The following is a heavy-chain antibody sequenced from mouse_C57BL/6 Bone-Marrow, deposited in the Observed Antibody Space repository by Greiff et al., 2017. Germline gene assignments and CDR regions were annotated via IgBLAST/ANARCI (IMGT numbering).Heavy chain of an antibody. CDR3: ARDYDGYYFDV. D-gene: IGHD2-3*01. CDR1: GYTFTSYW. CDR2: IHPNSGST. V-gene: IGHV1-64*01. Sequence: VQLQQPGAELVKPGASVKLSCKASGYTFTSYWMHWVKQRPGQGLEWIGMIHPNSGSTNYNEKFKSKATLTVDKSSSTAYRQLSSLTSEDSAVYYCARDYDGYYFDVWGTGTTVTVSS. J-gene: IGHJ1*03.